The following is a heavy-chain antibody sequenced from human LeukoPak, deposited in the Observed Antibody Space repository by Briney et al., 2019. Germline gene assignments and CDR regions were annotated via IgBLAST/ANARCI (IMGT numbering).Heavy chain of an antibody. J-gene: IGHJ4*02. D-gene: IGHD6-19*01. Sequence: ASVKVSCKASGYTFTSYYMHWVRQAPGQGLEWMGRINPNSGGTNYAQKFQGRVTMTRDTSISTAYMELTRLRSDDTAVYYCARALKQWLVRGGNFDYWGQGTLVTVSS. V-gene: IGHV1-2*06. CDR3: ARALKQWLVRGGNFDY. CDR1: GYTFTSYY. CDR2: INPNSGGT.